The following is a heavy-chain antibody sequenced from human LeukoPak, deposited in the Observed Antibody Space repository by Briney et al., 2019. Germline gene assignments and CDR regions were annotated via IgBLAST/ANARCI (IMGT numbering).Heavy chain of an antibody. Sequence: GGSLRLSCAVSGITLSNYGMSWVRQAPGQGLEWVAGISGSGGGTYYADSVKGRFTISRDNPKNTLYLQMNSLRVEDTAVYFCAKRGVVIRVILVGFHKEAYYFDSWGQGALVTVSS. CDR3: AKRGVVIRVILVGFHKEAYYFDS. J-gene: IGHJ4*02. CDR1: GITLSNYG. D-gene: IGHD3-22*01. V-gene: IGHV3-23*01. CDR2: ISGSGGGT.